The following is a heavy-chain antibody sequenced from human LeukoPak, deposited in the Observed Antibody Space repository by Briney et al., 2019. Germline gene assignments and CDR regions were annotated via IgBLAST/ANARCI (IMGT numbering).Heavy chain of an antibody. J-gene: IGHJ4*02. CDR2: IKEDGTKK. V-gene: IGHV3-7*03. CDR3: ATPLDYYDSSGYHQGGD. CDR1: GFIFSRHW. Sequence: PGGSLRLSCAASGFIFSRHWMTWVHQAPGKGLEWVANIKEDGTKKNYVDSVKGRFTISRDNAKNSLYLQMNSLRAEDTAVYYCATPLDYYDSSGYHQGGDWGQGTLVTVSS. D-gene: IGHD3-22*01.